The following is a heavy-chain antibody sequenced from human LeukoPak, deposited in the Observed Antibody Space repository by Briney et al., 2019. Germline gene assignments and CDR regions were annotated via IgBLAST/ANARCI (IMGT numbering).Heavy chain of an antibody. Sequence: SETLSLPCTVCGYSMSSGYDWGWIRQPPGNGLEWIGWNYHSVSTYYNPSLKTRVTISVDRYKNQVSVKLSSVTAADTAVYYCARGGYDFWSGYYFDAGDWHFDYWGQGTLVTVSS. D-gene: IGHD3-3*01. J-gene: IGHJ4*02. CDR2: NYHSVST. V-gene: IGHV4-38-2*02. CDR3: ARGGYDFWSGYYFDAGDWHFDY. CDR1: GYSMSSGYD.